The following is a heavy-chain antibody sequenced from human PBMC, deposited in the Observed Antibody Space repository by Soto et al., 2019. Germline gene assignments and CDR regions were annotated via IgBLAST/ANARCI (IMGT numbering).Heavy chain of an antibody. Sequence: QVQLVQSGAEVKKPGASVKVSCKASGYTFTSYDINWVRQATGQGLEWMGWMNPNSGNTGYAQKFRGRVTMTRNTSLSTAYMELTSLGSEATAVYYCARASTGTTSMDVWGQGTTVTVSS. D-gene: IGHD1-1*01. V-gene: IGHV1-8*01. J-gene: IGHJ6*02. CDR3: ARASTGTTSMDV. CDR1: GYTFTSYD. CDR2: MNPNSGNT.